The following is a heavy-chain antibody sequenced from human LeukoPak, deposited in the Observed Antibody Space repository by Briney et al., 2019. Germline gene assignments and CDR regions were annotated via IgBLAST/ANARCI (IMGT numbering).Heavy chain of an antibody. Sequence: SETLSLTCAVYGGSFSGYYWSWIRQPPGKGLEWIGEINHSGGTNYNPSLKSRVTISVDTSKNQFSLKLSSVTAADTAVYYCAGFTYYDILTGHDAFDIWGQGTMVTVSS. CDR3: AGFTYYDILTGHDAFDI. V-gene: IGHV4-34*01. J-gene: IGHJ3*02. CDR2: INHSGGT. D-gene: IGHD3-9*01. CDR1: GGSFSGYY.